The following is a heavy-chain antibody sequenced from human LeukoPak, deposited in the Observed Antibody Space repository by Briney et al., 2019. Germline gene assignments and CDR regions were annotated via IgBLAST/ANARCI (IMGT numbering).Heavy chain of an antibody. CDR3: ARGRVWFGFFDL. CDR1: GDSISSYY. CDR2: ISYSGNT. Sequence: PSETLSLTCTVSGDSISSYYWSWIRQPPGKGLEWIGTISYSGNTYYDPSLKSRLTISVDTSENRFSLRLSSVTAADTAVYYCARGRVWFGFFDLWGRGTLLTVSA. D-gene: IGHD3-10*01. J-gene: IGHJ2*01. V-gene: IGHV4-59*04.